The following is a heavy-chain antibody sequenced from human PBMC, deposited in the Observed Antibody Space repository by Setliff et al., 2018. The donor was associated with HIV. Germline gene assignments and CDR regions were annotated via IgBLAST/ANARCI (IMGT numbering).Heavy chain of an antibody. CDR1: EDTLTELS. J-gene: IGHJ3*02. D-gene: IGHD5-12*01. CDR2: FDPESGET. CDR3: ATLGYLDIVAQYAFDI. Sequence: GASVKVSCKVTEDTLTELSRHWVRQATGKGLEWMGGFDPESGETIYARKFQGRVTMTEDTSTYTAYMELSSLTSEDTAIYYCATLGYLDIVAQYAFDIWGQVTMVTVSS. V-gene: IGHV1-24*01.